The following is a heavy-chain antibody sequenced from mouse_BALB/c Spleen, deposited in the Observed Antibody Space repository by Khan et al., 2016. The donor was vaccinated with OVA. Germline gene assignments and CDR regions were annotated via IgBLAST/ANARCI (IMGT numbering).Heavy chain of an antibody. CDR3: ARQSYDYDDYCDY. V-gene: IGHV5-12-1*01. J-gene: IGHJ2*01. CDR2: ISSGGGST. D-gene: IGHD2-4*01. Sequence: EVELVESGGGLVKPGGSLKLSCAASGFAFSSYDMSWVRQTPEKRLEWVAYISSGGGSTYYPDTVKGRFTISRDNAKNTLYLQMSSLKSEDTARYYCARQSYDYDDYCDYWGQGTTLTVSS. CDR1: GFAFSSYD.